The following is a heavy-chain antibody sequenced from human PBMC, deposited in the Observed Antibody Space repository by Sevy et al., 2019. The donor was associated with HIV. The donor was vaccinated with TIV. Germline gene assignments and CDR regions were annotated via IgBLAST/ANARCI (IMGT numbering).Heavy chain of an antibody. D-gene: IGHD3-10*01. Sequence: GESLKISCKGSGYSFTSYWIGWVRQMPGKGLEWMGIIYPGDSDTRYSPSFQGQVTISADKSISTAYLQLSSLKASDNAMYYCARHGSGSYYSGRYYYYGMDVWGQGTTVTVSS. CDR3: ARHGSGSYYSGRYYYYGMDV. CDR2: IYPGDSDT. J-gene: IGHJ6*02. V-gene: IGHV5-51*01. CDR1: GYSFTSYW.